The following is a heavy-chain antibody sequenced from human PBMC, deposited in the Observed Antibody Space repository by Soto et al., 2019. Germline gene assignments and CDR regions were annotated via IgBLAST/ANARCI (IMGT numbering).Heavy chain of an antibody. CDR3: ARYLTDDDAFYI. CDR1: GGSISSGGYS. J-gene: IGHJ3*02. D-gene: IGHD2-21*02. CDR2: IYHSGST. V-gene: IGHV4-30-2*01. Sequence: QLQLQESGSGLVKPSQTLSLTCAVSGGSISSGGYSWSWIRQPPGKGLEWIGYIYHSGSTYYNPALKSRVTISVDRSKNQFSLKLSSVTAADTAVYYWARYLTDDDAFYIWGQGTMVTVSS.